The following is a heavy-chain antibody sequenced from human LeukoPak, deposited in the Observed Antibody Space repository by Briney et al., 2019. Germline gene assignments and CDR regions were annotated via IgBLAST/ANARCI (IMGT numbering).Heavy chain of an antibody. D-gene: IGHD2-2*01. J-gene: IGHJ5*02. CDR2: INSDGSST. Sequence: AGGSLRLSCAASGFTFSSYWMHWVRQAPGKGLVWVSRINSDGSSTSYADSVKVRFTISRDNAKNTLYLQMNSLRAEDTAVYYCARGVGYCSSTSCYWWFDPWGQGTLVTVSS. CDR3: ARGVGYCSSTSCYWWFDP. V-gene: IGHV3-74*01. CDR1: GFTFSSYW.